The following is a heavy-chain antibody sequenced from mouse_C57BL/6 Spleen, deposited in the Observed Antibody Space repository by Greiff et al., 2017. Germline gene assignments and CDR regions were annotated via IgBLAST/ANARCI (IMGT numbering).Heavy chain of an antibody. J-gene: IGHJ2*01. V-gene: IGHV1-52*01. Sequence: QVQLQQPGAELVRPGSSVKLSCKASGYTFTSYWMHWVKQRPIQGLEWIGNIDPSDSETHYNQKFKDKATLTVDKSSSTAYMQLSSLTSEDSAVYYCARKCDYDPYYFDYWGQGTTLTVSS. D-gene: IGHD2-4*01. CDR1: GYTFTSYW. CDR2: IDPSDSET. CDR3: ARKCDYDPYYFDY.